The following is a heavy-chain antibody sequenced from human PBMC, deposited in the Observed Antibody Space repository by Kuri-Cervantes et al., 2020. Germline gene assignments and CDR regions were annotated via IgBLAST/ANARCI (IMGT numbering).Heavy chain of an antibody. V-gene: IGHV3-21*01. CDR1: GFTFSSYS. Sequence: LSLTCAAPGFTFSSYSMNWVRQAPGKGLEWVSSISSSSSYIYYADSVKGRFTISRDNAKNSLYLQMNSLRAEDTAVYYCARDGYTQYYYYGMDVWGQGTTVTVSS. CDR3: ARDGYTQYYYYGMDV. J-gene: IGHJ6*02. CDR2: ISSSSSYI. D-gene: IGHD5-24*01.